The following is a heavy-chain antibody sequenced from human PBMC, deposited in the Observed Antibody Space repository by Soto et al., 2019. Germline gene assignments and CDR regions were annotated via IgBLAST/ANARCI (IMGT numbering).Heavy chain of an antibody. CDR3: ARVEVSGGPFDP. Sequence: SVKVSCKASGATFTSYTITWVRQAPGQGLEWMGGIIPMFGTTNYAQKFQGRVTITADKSTSTDYMELSSLRSDDTAVYYCARVEVSGGPFDPWGQGTLVTVSS. J-gene: IGHJ5*02. CDR2: IIPMFGTT. D-gene: IGHD3-10*01. V-gene: IGHV1-69*06. CDR1: GATFTSYT.